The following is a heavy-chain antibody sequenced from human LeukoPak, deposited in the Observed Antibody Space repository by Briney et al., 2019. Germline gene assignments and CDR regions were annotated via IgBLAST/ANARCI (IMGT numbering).Heavy chain of an antibody. Sequence: SETLSLTRTVSGGSISSYYWSWIRQPPGKGLEWIGYIYYSGSTNYNPSLKSRVTISVDTSKNQFSLKLSSVTAADTAVYYCARGASGSYFWFDPWGQGTLVTVSS. CDR3: ARGASGSYFWFDP. CDR1: GGSISSYY. V-gene: IGHV4-59*01. CDR2: IYYSGST. D-gene: IGHD1-26*01. J-gene: IGHJ5*02.